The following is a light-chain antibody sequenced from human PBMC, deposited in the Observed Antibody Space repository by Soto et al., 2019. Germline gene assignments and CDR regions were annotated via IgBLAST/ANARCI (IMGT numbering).Light chain of an antibody. CDR3: QQYGSSRGFT. CDR2: GAS. J-gene: IGKJ3*01. V-gene: IGKV3-20*01. Sequence: EVLFTQSPATLSLSPGERATLSCRASQSVSSSYLAWYQQKPGQAPRLLIYGASSRANGIPDRFSGGGSGTDFTLTISRLEPEDFAVYYCQQYGSSRGFTFGPGTKVDIK. CDR1: QSVSSSY.